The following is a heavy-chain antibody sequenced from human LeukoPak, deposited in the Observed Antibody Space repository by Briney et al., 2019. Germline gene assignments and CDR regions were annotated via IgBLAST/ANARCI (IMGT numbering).Heavy chain of an antibody. V-gene: IGHV3-21*01. CDR1: GFTFSSYS. CDR3: ARESGIAAALDL. CDR2: ISSSSSYI. J-gene: IGHJ5*02. D-gene: IGHD6-13*01. Sequence: GGSLRLSCAASGFTFSSYSMNWVRQAPGKGLAWVSSISSSSSYIYYADSVKGRFTISRDNAKNSLYLQMNSLRAEDTAVYYCARESGIAAALDLWGQGTLVTVSS.